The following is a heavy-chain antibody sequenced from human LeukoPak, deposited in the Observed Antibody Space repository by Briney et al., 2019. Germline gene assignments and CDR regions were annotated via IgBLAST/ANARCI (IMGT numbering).Heavy chain of an antibody. Sequence: GGSLRLSCAASGFTFSSYAMHWVRQAPGKGLEWVAVISYDGSNKYYADSVKGRFTISRDNSKNTLYLQMNSLRAEDTAMYYCARDDSSGYYQRGISDYWGQGTLVTVSS. V-gene: IGHV3-30-3*01. CDR3: ARDDSSGYYQRGISDY. D-gene: IGHD3-22*01. J-gene: IGHJ4*02. CDR1: GFTFSSYA. CDR2: ISYDGSNK.